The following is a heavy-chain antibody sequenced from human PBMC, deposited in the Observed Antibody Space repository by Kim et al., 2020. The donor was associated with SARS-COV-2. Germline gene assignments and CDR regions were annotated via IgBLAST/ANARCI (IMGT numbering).Heavy chain of an antibody. CDR3: ARDERSTYSSSWTPYPYSGWDWGY. D-gene: IGHD6-13*01. J-gene: IGHJ4*02. Sequence: SVKVSCKASGGTFSSYAISWVRQAPGQGLEWMGGIIPIFGTANYAQKFQGRVTITADESTSTAYMELSSLRSEDTAVYYCARDERSTYSSSWTPYPYSGWDWGYWGQGTLVTVSS. CDR2: IIPIFGTA. CDR1: GGTFSSYA. V-gene: IGHV1-69*13.